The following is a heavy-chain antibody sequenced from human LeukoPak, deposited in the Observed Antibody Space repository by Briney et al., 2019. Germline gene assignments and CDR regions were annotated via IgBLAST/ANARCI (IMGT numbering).Heavy chain of an antibody. CDR2: MKDDGNEI. J-gene: IGHJ4*02. CDR3: ARNRATNDY. V-gene: IGHV3-7*01. D-gene: IGHD1-26*01. Sequence: GGSLRLSCAASGFTFKNYRMTWVRQAPGKGLEWVASMKDDGNEIQYVDSVKGRFTISRDNAKNSLYLQMNNLRAEDTAVYYCARNRATNDYWGQGTLVTVSS. CDR1: GFTFKNYR.